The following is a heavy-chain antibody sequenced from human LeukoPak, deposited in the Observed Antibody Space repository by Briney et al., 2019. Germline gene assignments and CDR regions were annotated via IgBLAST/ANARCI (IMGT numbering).Heavy chain of an antibody. CDR2: ISSSSSYI. CDR3: ARDLDSLVVAPGY. CDR1: GFTFSSYA. V-gene: IGHV3-21*01. J-gene: IGHJ4*02. Sequence: PGGSLRLSCAASGFTFSSYAMNWVRQAPGKGLEWVSSISSSSSYIYYADSVKGRFTISRDNAKNSLYLQMNSLRAEDTAVYYCARDLDSLVVAPGYWGQGTLVTVSS. D-gene: IGHD1-1*01.